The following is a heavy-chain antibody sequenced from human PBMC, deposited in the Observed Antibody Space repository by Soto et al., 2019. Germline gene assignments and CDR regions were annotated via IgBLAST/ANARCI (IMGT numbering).Heavy chain of an antibody. CDR2: IFSNDEK. Sequence: VSGPTLVNPTETLTLTCTVSGFSLSNARMGVSWIRQPPGKALEWLAHIFSNDEKSYSTSLKSRLTISKDTSKSQVVLTMTNMDPVDTATYYCARILADDFWSGYYSCYLDYWGQGTLVTVSS. CDR3: ARILADDFWSGYYSCYLDY. J-gene: IGHJ4*02. CDR1: GFSLSNARMG. D-gene: IGHD3-3*01. V-gene: IGHV2-26*01.